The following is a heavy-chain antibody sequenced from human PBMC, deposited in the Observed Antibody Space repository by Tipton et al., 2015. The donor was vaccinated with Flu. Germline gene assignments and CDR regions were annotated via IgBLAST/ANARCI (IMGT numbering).Heavy chain of an antibody. CDR1: GGSISTYYW. J-gene: IGHJ4*02. CDR2: IYHSGST. V-gene: IGHV4-4*02. CDR3: ARGPEGSGWYGFDY. D-gene: IGHD6-19*01. Sequence: TLSLTCTVSGGSISTYYWSWVRQPPGKGLEWIGEIYHSGSTNYNPSLKSRVTISVDESRNHLSLRLTSVTAADTAVYYCARGPEGSGWYGFDYWGQGILVTVFS.